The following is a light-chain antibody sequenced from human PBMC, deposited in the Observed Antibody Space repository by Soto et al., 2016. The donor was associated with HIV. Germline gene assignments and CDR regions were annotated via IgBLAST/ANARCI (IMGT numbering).Light chain of an antibody. V-gene: IGLV3-21*03. CDR3: QVWDSGSDPVV. CDR1: NVENTR. Sequence: YVLSQSPSVSVAPGKTAKITCGGQNVENTRVHWYQQKAGQAPVLVVHDDSERPSGIPDRFSGSNSGNTATLTISRVDIGDEADYYCQVWDSGSDPVVFGGGTKLTVL. J-gene: IGLJ2*01. CDR2: DDS.